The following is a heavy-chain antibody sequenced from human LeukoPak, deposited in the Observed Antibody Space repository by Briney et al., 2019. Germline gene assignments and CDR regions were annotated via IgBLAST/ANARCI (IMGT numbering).Heavy chain of an antibody. J-gene: IGHJ5*02. V-gene: IGHV4-39*01. CDR1: GGSISSSSYY. CDR3: ARFLILRFLDSP. D-gene: IGHD3-3*01. Sequence: PSETLSLTCTVSGGSISSSSYYWGWIRQPPGKGLGWIGSIYYSGSTYYNPSLKSRVTISVDTSKNQFSLKLSSVTAADTAVYYCARFLILRFLDSPWGQGTLVTVSS. CDR2: IYYSGST.